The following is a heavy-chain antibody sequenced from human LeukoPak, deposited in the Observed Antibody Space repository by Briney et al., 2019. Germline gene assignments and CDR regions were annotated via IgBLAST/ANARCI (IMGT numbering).Heavy chain of an antibody. D-gene: IGHD5-12*01. CDR3: GSGYDLLPHDC. CDR2: IYSGGST. V-gene: IGHV3-53*01. Sequence: GGSLRLSCAASGFAFSSYNMSWVRQAPGQGLEWVSVIYSGGSTYYADSVKGRFTISRDNSKNALYLQMNSLRAEDTAVYYCGSGYDLLPHDCWGEGALVAVSS. CDR1: GFAFSSYN. J-gene: IGHJ4*02.